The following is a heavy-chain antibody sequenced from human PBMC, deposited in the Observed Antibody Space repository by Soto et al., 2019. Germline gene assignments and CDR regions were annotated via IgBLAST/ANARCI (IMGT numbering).Heavy chain of an antibody. V-gene: IGHV3-23*01. Sequence: EVQLLESGGGLVQPGGSLRLSCAASGFTFSSYAMSWVRQAPGKGLEWVSAISGSGGSTYYADSVKGRFTIARDNSKNTLYLQMNTLRAEDTVVYYCAVIGSTPKDYCGQGTLVTVSS. CDR1: GFTFSSYA. CDR2: ISGSGGST. J-gene: IGHJ4*02. D-gene: IGHD2-15*01. CDR3: AVIGSTPKDY.